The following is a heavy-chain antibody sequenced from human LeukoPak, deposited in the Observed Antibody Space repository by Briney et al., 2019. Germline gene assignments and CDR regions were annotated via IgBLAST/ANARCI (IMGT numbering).Heavy chain of an antibody. CDR3: ALDTVTSYYFDY. V-gene: IGHV3-66*01. CDR2: IYSGGGT. Sequence: GGSLRLSCAASGFTVSSNYMSWVRRAPGKGLEWVSVIYSGGGTYYADSVKARFTISRDNSKNTLYLQMNSLRAEDTAVYYCALDTVTSYYFDYWGQGTLVTVSS. D-gene: IGHD4-17*01. J-gene: IGHJ4*02. CDR1: GFTVSSNY.